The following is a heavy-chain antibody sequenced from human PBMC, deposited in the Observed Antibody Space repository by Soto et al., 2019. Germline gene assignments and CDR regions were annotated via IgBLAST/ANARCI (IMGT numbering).Heavy chain of an antibody. CDR2: ISSSRSYI. CDR3: ASDPSMGRGENCYFEL. CDR1: GFTFSSYS. J-gene: IGHJ2*01. V-gene: IGHV3-21*01. Sequence: EVQLVESGGGLVKPGGSLRLSCAASGFTFSSYSMNWVRQAPGKGLEWVSSISSSRSYIYYADSVRGRFTISRDDAKNSLYLQRNSLRAEDTAVYYCASDPSMGRGENCYFELWGRGTLVTVSS. D-gene: IGHD3-10*01.